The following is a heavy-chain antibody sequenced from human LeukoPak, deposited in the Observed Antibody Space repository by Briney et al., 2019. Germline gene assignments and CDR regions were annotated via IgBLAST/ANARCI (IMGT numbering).Heavy chain of an antibody. D-gene: IGHD4-23*01. CDR2: ITSSTSYT. V-gene: IGHV3-11*05. CDR3: ARGHGGNVDF. CDR1: GFTFSGYY. Sequence: GSLRLSCAASGFTFSGYYMTWIRQAPGKGLEWVSYITSSTSYTNYADSVKGRFTMSRDNAKNSLYLQMNSLRAEDTAVYYCARGHGGNVDFWGQGSLVTVSS. J-gene: IGHJ4*02.